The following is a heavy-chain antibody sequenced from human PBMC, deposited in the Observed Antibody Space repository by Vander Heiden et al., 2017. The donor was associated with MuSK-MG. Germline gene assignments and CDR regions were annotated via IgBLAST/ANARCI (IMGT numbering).Heavy chain of an antibody. CDR1: GFTFSNYW. CDR3: ASLFT. V-gene: IGHV3-74*01. J-gene: IGHJ5*02. CDR2: MKTEGTDT. Sequence: EVQLVESGGDLVQPGGSLRLSCAASGFTFSNYWMHWVRQAPGKGLVWVSRMKTEGTDTTYADSVKGRFTISRDNSNKTMYLQMNSLIAEDTAGYYCASLFTWGQGTLVTVSS.